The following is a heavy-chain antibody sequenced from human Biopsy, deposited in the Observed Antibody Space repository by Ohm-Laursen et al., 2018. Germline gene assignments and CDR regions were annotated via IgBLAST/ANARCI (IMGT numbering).Heavy chain of an antibody. CDR3: ATAIDRRFDY. D-gene: IGHD3-22*01. Sequence: SLRLSCTASGFTFSSYLMTWVRQAPGKGLEWVANIDQDGSEKNYIDSVKGRFTISRDNGKNSLYLQMNSLRAEDTAVYYCATAIDRRFDYWGQGTLVTVSS. V-gene: IGHV3-7*03. J-gene: IGHJ4*02. CDR1: GFTFSSYL. CDR2: IDQDGSEK.